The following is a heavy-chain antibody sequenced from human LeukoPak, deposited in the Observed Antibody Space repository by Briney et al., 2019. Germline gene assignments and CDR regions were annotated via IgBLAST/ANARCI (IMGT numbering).Heavy chain of an antibody. CDR2: IYYSGST. CDR1: GVSVSSYY. J-gene: IGHJ5*02. Sequence: SETLSLTCTVSGVSVSSYYWSWIRQPPGEGLECIGDIYYSGSTNYNPSLKSRVAISVDTSKNQFSLKMSSVTAADTAVYYCARLGEWTGWFDPWGQGTLVTVSS. CDR3: ARLGEWTGWFDP. D-gene: IGHD3-16*01. V-gene: IGHV4-59*08.